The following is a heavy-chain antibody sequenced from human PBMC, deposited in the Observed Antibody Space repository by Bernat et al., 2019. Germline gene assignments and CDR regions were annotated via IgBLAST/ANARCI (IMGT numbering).Heavy chain of an antibody. J-gene: IGHJ4*02. CDR3: AKVASRYCSGGSCSAGYFDY. V-gene: IGHV3-30*18. D-gene: IGHD2-15*01. CDR1: GFTFGSYG. Sequence: QVQLVESGGGVVQPGGSLRLSCAASGFTFGSYGIHWVRQAPGKGLEWVAGISYDGSHKYYADSVKGRFTISRDNYKGTLYLQMDSLRAEDTAVYYCAKVASRYCSGGSCSAGYFDYWGQGNLVTISA. CDR2: ISYDGSHK.